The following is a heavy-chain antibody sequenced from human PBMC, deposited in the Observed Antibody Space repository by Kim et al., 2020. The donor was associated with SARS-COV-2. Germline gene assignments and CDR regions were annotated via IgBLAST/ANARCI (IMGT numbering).Heavy chain of an antibody. CDR1: GYTFTSYG. CDR2: ISAYNGNT. D-gene: IGHD6-13*01. V-gene: IGHV1-18*01. CDR3: ARDLQQQLVAPHDAFDI. Sequence: ASVKVSCKASGYTFTSYGISWVRQAPGQGLEWMGWISAYNGNTNYAQKLQGRVTMTTDTSTSTAYMELRSLRSDDTAVYYCARDLQQQLVAPHDAFDIWGQGTMVTSLQ. J-gene: IGHJ3*02.